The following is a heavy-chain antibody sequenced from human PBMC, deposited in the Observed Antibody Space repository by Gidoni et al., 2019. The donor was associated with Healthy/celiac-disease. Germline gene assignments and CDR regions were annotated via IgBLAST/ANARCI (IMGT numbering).Heavy chain of an antibody. CDR3: ARSHDFAVDPQPWDGMDV. V-gene: IGHV1-69*01. CDR1: GGTFSSYA. Sequence: QVQLVQSGAEVKKPGSSVKVSCKASGGTFSSYAISWVRQAPGQGLEWMGGIIPIFGTANYAQKFQGRVTITADESTSTAYMELSSLRSEDTAVYYCARSHDFAVDPQPWDGMDVWGQGTTVTVSS. CDR2: IIPIFGTA. D-gene: IGHD3-3*01. J-gene: IGHJ6*02.